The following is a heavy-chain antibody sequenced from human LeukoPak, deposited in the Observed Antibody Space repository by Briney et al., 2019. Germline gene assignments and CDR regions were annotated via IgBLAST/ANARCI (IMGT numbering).Heavy chain of an antibody. CDR2: IYYSGST. Sequence: SETLSLTCAVSGGSISSYYWSWIRQPPGKGLEWMGDIYYSGSTTYNPSLKSRVTISVDTSKNQYSLKLSSVTAADTAVYYCARGGISWFDPWGQGTLVTVSS. J-gene: IGHJ5*02. CDR3: ARGGISWFDP. V-gene: IGHV4-59*01. D-gene: IGHD6-13*01. CDR1: GGSISSYY.